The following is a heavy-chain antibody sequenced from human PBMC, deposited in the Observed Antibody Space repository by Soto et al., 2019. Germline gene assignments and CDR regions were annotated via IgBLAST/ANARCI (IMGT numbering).Heavy chain of an antibody. CDR3: AKDWVEGSISYYYMDV. V-gene: IGHV3-9*01. CDR2: ISWNSGSI. D-gene: IGHD2-2*01. Sequence: EVQLVESGGGLVQPGRSLRLSCAASGFTFDDYAMHWVRQAPGKGLEWVSGISWNSGSIGYADSVKGRFTISRDNAKNSLYLQMNSLRAEDTALYYCAKDWVEGSISYYYMDVWGKGTTVTVSS. J-gene: IGHJ6*03. CDR1: GFTFDDYA.